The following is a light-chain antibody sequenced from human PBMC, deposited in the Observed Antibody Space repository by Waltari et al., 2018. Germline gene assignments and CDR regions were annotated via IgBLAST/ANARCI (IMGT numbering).Light chain of an antibody. CDR1: QSIGSW. Sequence: DIQMTQFTSTLSASVGDRVTITCRASQSIGSWLAWYQQKPGEAPKVLIYKASILESGVPSRFSGSGSGTEFTLTISSLQPDDFATYYCQQYQSPPWTFGQGTNVEIK. V-gene: IGKV1-5*03. CDR3: QQYQSPPWT. CDR2: KAS. J-gene: IGKJ1*01.